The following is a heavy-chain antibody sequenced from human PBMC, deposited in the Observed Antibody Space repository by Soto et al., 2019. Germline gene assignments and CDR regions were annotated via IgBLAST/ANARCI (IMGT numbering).Heavy chain of an antibody. Sequence: QVQLVESGGGVVQPGRSLRLSCAASGFSFSYYAMHWVRQAPGKGLEWVAVIAYDASKKYYADSVKGRFTISRDNCKNTLYLQMSGVRDEDTAVYYCASPYCSGGSSYLTEYFQHWDQGNLLTFSS. CDR3: ASPYCSGGSSYLTEYFQH. D-gene: IGHD2-15*01. CDR1: GFSFSYYA. V-gene: IGHV3-30*03. J-gene: IGHJ1*01. CDR2: IAYDASKK.